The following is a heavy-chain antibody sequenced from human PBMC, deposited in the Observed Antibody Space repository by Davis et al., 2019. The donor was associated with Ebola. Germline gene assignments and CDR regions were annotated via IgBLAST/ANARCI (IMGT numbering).Heavy chain of an antibody. Sequence: SETLSLTCTVSGGSISSYYWSWIRQPAGKGLEWIGRIYTSGSTNYNPSLKSRVTMSVDTSKNQFSLRLNSVTAADSAVYFCARHTSGYYHGKDAFDIWGQGTLVTVSA. D-gene: IGHD3-22*01. CDR3: ARHTSGYYHGKDAFDI. CDR2: IYTSGST. V-gene: IGHV4-4*07. J-gene: IGHJ3*02. CDR1: GGSISSYY.